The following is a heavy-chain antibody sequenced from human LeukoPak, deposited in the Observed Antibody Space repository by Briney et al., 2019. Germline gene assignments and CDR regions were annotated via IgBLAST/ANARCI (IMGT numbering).Heavy chain of an antibody. J-gene: IGHJ4*02. CDR1: GFTFSSYA. CDR3: ARGYSSGWEFDY. CDR2: ISGSGGST. Sequence: GGSLRLSCAASGFTFSSYAMNWVRQAPGKGLEWVSAISGSGGSTYYADSVKGRFTISRDNSKNTLYLQMNSLRAEDTAVYYCARGYSSGWEFDYWGQGTLVTVSS. V-gene: IGHV3-23*01. D-gene: IGHD6-19*01.